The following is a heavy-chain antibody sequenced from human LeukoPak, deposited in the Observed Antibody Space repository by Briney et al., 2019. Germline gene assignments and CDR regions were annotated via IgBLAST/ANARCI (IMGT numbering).Heavy chain of an antibody. CDR1: GFTFSSYA. CDR2: ITDNGNTT. D-gene: IGHD2-15*01. J-gene: IGHJ4*02. V-gene: IGHV3-23*05. CDR3: ATLRLSDHFDY. Sequence: AGGSLRLSCAASGFTFSSYAMNWVRLSAGKGLESVSAITDNGNTTYYADSVQGRFTISRDNSKNTLYLQMSNLGVEDTAVYYCATLRLSDHFDYWGLGTLVTVSS.